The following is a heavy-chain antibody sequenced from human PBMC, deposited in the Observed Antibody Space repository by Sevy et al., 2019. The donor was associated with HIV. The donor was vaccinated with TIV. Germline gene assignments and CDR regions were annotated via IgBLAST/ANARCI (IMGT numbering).Heavy chain of an antibody. CDR2: IKEDGSEK. CDR3: ARDKVILPAGKKYYYMDV. V-gene: IGHV3-7*01. J-gene: IGHJ6*03. CDR1: GFTFSRYW. Sequence: GGSLRLSCAASGFTFSRYWMSWVRQAPGKGLEWVANIKEDGSEKYYVYSVKGQFTIPRDHAKNSLYMQMNSLRAEDTAVYYCARDKVILPAGKKYYYMDVWGKGTTVTVSS. D-gene: IGHD2-2*01.